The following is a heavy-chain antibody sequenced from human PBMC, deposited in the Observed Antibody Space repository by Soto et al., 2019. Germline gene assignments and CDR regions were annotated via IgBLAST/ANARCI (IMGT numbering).Heavy chain of an antibody. CDR1: GSRFSNYV. J-gene: IGHJ4*02. D-gene: IGHD2-2*02. CDR3: AREGRGKKAGYNGLVSLGY. CDR2: IIPIFNTT. V-gene: IGHV1-69*06. Sequence: QVQLVQSGAEVKTPGSSLKVSCTVSGSRFSNYVISWVRQAPGHGLEWLGRIIPIFNTTQYAQKFQGRVTITADKXXXXXXXXXSSLRSDDTAVYYCAREGRGKKAGYNGLVSLGYWGQGTLVTVSS.